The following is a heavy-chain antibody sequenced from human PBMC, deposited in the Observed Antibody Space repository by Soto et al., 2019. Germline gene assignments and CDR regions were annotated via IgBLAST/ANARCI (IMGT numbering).Heavy chain of an antibody. CDR2: INHSGST. CDR1: GGSFSGYY. Sequence: QVQLQQWGAGLLKPSETLSLTCAVYGGSFSGYYWSWIRQPPGKGLAWIGEINHSGSTNYNPSLKRRGATSVATSKNQFSLELGSVTAVATAVYYCARGPRTRITMVRGTNWFDSWGQGTLVIVSS. CDR3: ARGPRTRITMVRGTNWFDS. J-gene: IGHJ5*01. D-gene: IGHD3-10*01. V-gene: IGHV4-34*01.